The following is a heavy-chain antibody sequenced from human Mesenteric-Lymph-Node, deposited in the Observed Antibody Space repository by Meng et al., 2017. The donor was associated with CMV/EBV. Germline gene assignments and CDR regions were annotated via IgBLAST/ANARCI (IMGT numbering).Heavy chain of an antibody. J-gene: IGHJ6*02. D-gene: IGHD2-2*01. CDR2: INPNSGGT. CDR3: ARAGSGRVSPSCYACPLDV. CDR1: GYTFTGYY. V-gene: IGHV1-2*02. Sequence: ASVKVSCKASGYTFTGYYMHWVRQAPGQGLEWMGWINPNSGGTNYAQKFQGRVTMTRDTSISTAYMELSRLRSDDTAVYYCARAGSGRVSPSCYACPLDVWGQGTTVTVSS.